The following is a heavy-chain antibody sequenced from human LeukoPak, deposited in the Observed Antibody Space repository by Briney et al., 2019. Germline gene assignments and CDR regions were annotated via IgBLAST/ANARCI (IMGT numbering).Heavy chain of an antibody. CDR2: IYTSGST. Sequence: SETLSLTCTVSGGSITSDIFYWSWIRQPAGRGLEWIGRIYTSGSTNYNPSLKSRVTISVDTSKNQFSLKLSSVTAADAAVYYCATQLGFSYFDAFDIWGQGTMVTVSS. V-gene: IGHV4-61*02. J-gene: IGHJ3*02. CDR3: ATQLGFSYFDAFDI. CDR1: GGSITSDIFY. D-gene: IGHD1-1*01.